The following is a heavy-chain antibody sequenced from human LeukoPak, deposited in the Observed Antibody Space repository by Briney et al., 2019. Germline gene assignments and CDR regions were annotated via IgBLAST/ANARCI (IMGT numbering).Heavy chain of an antibody. J-gene: IGHJ5*01. CDR1: GFTFSSYA. D-gene: IGHD6-19*01. Sequence: PGGSLRLSCAASGFTFSSYAMSWVRQAPGKGLEWVSGISGSGDNTYYADSVRFTISRDNSKNTLYLQMNTLRAEDTAVYYCAKVGSSGWFFDSWGQGTLVTVSS. CDR3: AKVGSSGWFFDS. CDR2: ISGSGDNT. V-gene: IGHV3-23*01.